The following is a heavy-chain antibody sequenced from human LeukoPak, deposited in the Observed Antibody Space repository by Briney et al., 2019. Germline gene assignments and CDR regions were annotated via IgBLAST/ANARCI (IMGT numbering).Heavy chain of an antibody. CDR2: INTDGSST. CDR1: GFTFSICW. D-gene: IGHD3-10*01. CDR3: ASTYYGSGSWVAYYFDY. J-gene: IGHJ4*01. V-gene: IGHV3-74*01. Sequence: GGSLRLSCAASGFTFSICWMHWVRQVPGKGLVWVSRINTDGSSTSYAESVKGRFTISRDNAKNTLYLQMNSLRADDTAVYYCASTYYGSGSWVAYYFDYWGQGTLVTVSS.